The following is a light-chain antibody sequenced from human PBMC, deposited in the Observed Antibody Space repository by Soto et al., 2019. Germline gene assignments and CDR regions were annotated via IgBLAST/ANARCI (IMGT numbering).Light chain of an antibody. V-gene: IGLV2-14*03. CDR3: TSWTTSTTMI. CDR2: DVN. J-gene: IGLJ2*01. CDR1: RSDIGAYNF. Sequence: QSALTQPASVSGSPGQSITISCTGTRSDIGAYNFVSWYQQHPGEVPKLILYDVNVRPSGVSNRFSGSKSGNTASLTISGLQAEDEVDYYCTSWTTSTTMIFGGGTKVPVL.